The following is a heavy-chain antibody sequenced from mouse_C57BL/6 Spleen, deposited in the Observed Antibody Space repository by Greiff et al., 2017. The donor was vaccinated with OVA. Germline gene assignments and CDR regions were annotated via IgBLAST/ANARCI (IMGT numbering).Heavy chain of an antibody. D-gene: IGHD1-1*01. CDR3: TTPITTVVAGGFDY. V-gene: IGHV14-4*01. J-gene: IGHJ2*01. Sequence: EVKLQESGAELVRPGASVKLSCTASGFNIKDDYMHWVKQRPEQGLEWIGWIDPENGDTEYASKFQGKATITADTSSNTAYLQLSSLTSEDTAVYYCTTPITTVVAGGFDYWGQGTTLTVSS. CDR2: IDPENGDT. CDR1: GFNIKDDY.